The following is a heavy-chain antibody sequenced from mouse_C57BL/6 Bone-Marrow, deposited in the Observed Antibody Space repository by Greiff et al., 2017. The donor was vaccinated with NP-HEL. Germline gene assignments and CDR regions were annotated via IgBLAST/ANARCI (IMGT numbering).Heavy chain of an antibody. J-gene: IGHJ4*01. CDR3: TRLLFLLSYAMDY. Sequence: EVQLVESGGGLVQPGGSMKLSCAASGFTFSDAWMDWVRQSPEKGLEWVAEIRNKANNHATYYAESVKGRFTISRDDSKSSVYLQMNSLRAEDTGIYYCTRLLFLLSYAMDYWGQGTSVTVSS. CDR1: GFTFSDAW. V-gene: IGHV6-6*01. CDR2: IRNKANNHAT. D-gene: IGHD2-1*01.